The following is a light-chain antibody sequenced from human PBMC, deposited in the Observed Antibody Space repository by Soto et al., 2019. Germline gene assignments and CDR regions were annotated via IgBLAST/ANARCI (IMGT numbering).Light chain of an antibody. V-gene: IGKV1-5*03. CDR1: QTISSW. J-gene: IGKJ1*01. CDR2: KAS. CDR3: QHYNSYSEA. Sequence: DIQMTQSPSTLSGSVGDRVTITCRASQTISSWLAWYQQKPGKAPKLLIYKASTLKSGVPSRFSGSGSGTEFTLPIRSLQPDGFATYYCQHYNSYSEAFGQGTKVELK.